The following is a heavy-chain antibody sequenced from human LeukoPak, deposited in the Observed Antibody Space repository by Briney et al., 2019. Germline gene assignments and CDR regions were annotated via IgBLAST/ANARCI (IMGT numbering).Heavy chain of an antibody. V-gene: IGHV3-23*01. CDR1: GFTFSSYA. CDR3: AKDLIVVVDMDAFDI. Sequence: RGSLRLSCAASGFTFSSYAMSWVRQAPGKGLEWVSAISGSGGSTYYADSVKGRFTISRDNSKNTLYLQMNSLRAEDTAVYYCAKDLIVVVDMDAFDIWGQGTMVTVSS. CDR2: ISGSGGST. J-gene: IGHJ3*02. D-gene: IGHD3-22*01.